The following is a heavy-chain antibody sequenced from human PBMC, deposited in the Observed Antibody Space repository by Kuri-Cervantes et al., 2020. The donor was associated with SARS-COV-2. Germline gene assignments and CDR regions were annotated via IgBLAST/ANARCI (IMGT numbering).Heavy chain of an antibody. CDR2: ISWDGGST. D-gene: IGHD2-21*02. J-gene: IGHJ6*03. CDR1: GFTFDDYT. V-gene: IGHV3-43D*04. Sequence: GESLKISCAASGFTFDDYTMHWVRQAPGKGLEWVSLISWDGGSTYYADSVKGRFTISRDNSKNSLYLQMNSLRVEDTALYYCAKDRGDFWYYYMDVWGKGTTVTVSS. CDR3: AKDRGDFWYYYMDV.